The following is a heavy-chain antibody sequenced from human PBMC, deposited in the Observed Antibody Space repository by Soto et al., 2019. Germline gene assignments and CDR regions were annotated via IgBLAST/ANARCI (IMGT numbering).Heavy chain of an antibody. CDR1: GYTFTSYY. D-gene: IGHD3-10*01. CDR3: ARGLTYYYGSRNLVDV. CDR2: INPSGGST. V-gene: IGHV1-46*03. J-gene: IGHJ6*04. Sequence: ASVKVSCKASGYTFTSYYMHWVRQAPGQGLEWMGIINPSGGSTSYAQKFQGRVTMTRDTSTSTVYMELSSLRSEDTAVYYCARGLTYYYGSRNLVDVWGKGTTVTVSS.